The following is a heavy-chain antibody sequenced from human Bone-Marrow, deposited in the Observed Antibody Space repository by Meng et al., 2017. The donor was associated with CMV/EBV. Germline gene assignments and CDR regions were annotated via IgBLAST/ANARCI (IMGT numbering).Heavy chain of an antibody. J-gene: IGHJ4*02. CDR3: AKAGRDGYNGLLDY. Sequence: GESLKISCAASGFIFSDYYFDWVRQAPGKGLEWVSYISSSGSTIYYADSVRGRFTISRDISKNTLYLQMNSLRAEDTAIYYCAKAGRDGYNGLLDYWGQGALVTVSS. V-gene: IGHV3-11*04. D-gene: IGHD5-24*01. CDR1: GFIFSDYY. CDR2: ISSSGSTI.